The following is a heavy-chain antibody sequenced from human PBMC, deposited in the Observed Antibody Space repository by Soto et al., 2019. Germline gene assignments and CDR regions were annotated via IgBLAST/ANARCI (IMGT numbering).Heavy chain of an antibody. Sequence: SETLSLTCTVSGGSIISYYWSWIRQPPGKGLEWIGYIYYSGSTNYNPSLKSRVTISVDTSKNQFSLKLSSVTAADTAVYYCARSRGGYSYGANWFDPWGQGTLVTVSS. CDR1: GGSIISYY. V-gene: IGHV4-59*01. D-gene: IGHD5-18*01. CDR2: IYYSGST. J-gene: IGHJ5*02. CDR3: ARSRGGYSYGANWFDP.